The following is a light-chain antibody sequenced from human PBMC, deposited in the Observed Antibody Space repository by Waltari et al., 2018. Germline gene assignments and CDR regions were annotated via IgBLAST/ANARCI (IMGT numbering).Light chain of an antibody. CDR3: QQRASSWVT. J-gene: IGKJ4*01. V-gene: IGKV3-11*01. Sequence: IVLTQSPATLSLSPGERATLSCRASQSVVTYLAWFQRKPGQAPRLLMYDVSKRATGIPARFSGSGSGTDFTLTISSLEPEDFGVYYCQQRASSWVTFGGGTKVDIK. CDR2: DVS. CDR1: QSVVTY.